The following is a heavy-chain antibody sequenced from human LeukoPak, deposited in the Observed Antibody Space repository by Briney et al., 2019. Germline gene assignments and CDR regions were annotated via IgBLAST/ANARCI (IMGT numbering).Heavy chain of an antibody. Sequence: GGSLILSCAASGFTFSSYAMHWVRQAPGKGLEWVAVISYDGSNKYYADSVKGRFTISRDNSKNTLYLQMNSLRAEDTAVYYCAGGGSSGYWGIDYWGQGTLVTVSS. CDR2: ISYDGSNK. D-gene: IGHD6-19*01. CDR1: GFTFSSYA. J-gene: IGHJ4*02. CDR3: AGGGSSGYWGIDY. V-gene: IGHV3-30-3*01.